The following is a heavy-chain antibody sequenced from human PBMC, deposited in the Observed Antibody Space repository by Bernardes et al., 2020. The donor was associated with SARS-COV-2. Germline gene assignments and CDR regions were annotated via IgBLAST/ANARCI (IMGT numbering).Heavy chain of an antibody. J-gene: IGHJ4*02. CDR1: GFTFSTCS. CDR2: ISSSSSHI. CDR3: ATRNCSRTSCYEDY. Sequence: GGSLRLSCAASGFTFSTCSMNWVRQAPGKGLEWVSSISSSSSHIYYADSVKGRCTISRDNAKNSLYLQMNNLRAEDTAVYYCATRNCSRTSCYEDYWGQGTLVTVSS. V-gene: IGHV3-21*01. D-gene: IGHD2-2*01.